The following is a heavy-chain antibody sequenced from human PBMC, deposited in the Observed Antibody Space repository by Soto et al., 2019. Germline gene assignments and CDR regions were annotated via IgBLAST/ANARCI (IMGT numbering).Heavy chain of an antibody. D-gene: IGHD5-18*01. CDR3: ARGGVDTANGNWFDP. CDR1: GGSISSYY. V-gene: IGHV4-59*01. J-gene: IGHJ5*02. Sequence: QVQLQESGPGLVKPSETLSLTCTVSGGSISSYYWSWIRQPPGKGLEWIGYIYYSGSTNYNPSLKSRVTISVDTSKNQFSLKLSSVTAADTAVYYCARGGVDTANGNWFDPWGQGTLVTVSS. CDR2: IYYSGST.